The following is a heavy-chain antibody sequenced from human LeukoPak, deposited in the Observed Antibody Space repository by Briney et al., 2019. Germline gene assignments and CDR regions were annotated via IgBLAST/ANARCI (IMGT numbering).Heavy chain of an antibody. CDR3: ARGNGAIDSEYFDY. CDR1: GGSISSYY. J-gene: IGHJ4*02. V-gene: IGHV4-4*07. Sequence: KPSETLSLTCSVSGGSISSYYWSWIRQPGGKGLQWIGRIYTSGSTNYNPSLKSRVTMSVDMSKNQFSLKLTSVTAADTAVYYCARGNGAIDSEYFDYWGQGTLVTVSS. CDR2: IYTSGST. D-gene: IGHD2-21*01.